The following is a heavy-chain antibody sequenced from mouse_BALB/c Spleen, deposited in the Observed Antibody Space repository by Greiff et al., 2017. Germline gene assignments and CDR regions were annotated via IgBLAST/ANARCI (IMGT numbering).Heavy chain of an antibody. Sequence: EVKLQESGPGLVKPSQSLSLTCTVTGYSITSDYAWNWIRQFPGNKLEWMGYISYSGSTSYNPSLKSRISITRDTSKNQFFRQLNSVTTEDTATYYCARSGVLRYFDVWGAGTTVTVSS. CDR1: GYSITSDYA. J-gene: IGHJ1*01. CDR3: ARSGVLRYFDV. D-gene: IGHD1-1*01. CDR2: ISYSGST. V-gene: IGHV3-2*02.